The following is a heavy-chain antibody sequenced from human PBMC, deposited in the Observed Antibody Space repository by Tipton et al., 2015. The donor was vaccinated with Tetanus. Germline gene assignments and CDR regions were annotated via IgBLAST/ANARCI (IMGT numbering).Heavy chain of an antibody. V-gene: IGHV6-1*01. CDR2: THYRSKWYY. CDR3: VREMQQWIPEGGFDP. D-gene: IGHD3-16*01. J-gene: IGHJ5*02. Sequence: GLVKPSQTLSLSCAISGDNVSRTSASWHWIRQSPSRGLEWLGRTHYRSKWYYEYALSVRSRIRIDPDTSKNQVSLQLNSVTPEDSAVYYCVREMQQWIPEGGFDPWGQGTPVTVSS. CDR1: GDNVSRTSAS.